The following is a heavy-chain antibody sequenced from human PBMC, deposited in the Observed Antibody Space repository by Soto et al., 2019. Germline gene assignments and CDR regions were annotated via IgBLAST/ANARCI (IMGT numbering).Heavy chain of an antibody. Sequence: SETLSLTCTVSGGSVSSGSYYWSWIRQPPGKGLEWIGYIYYSGSTNYNPSLKSRVTISVDTSKNQFSLKLSSVTAADTAVYYCARGDLSDVWGQGTTVTVSS. CDR1: GGSVSSGSYY. V-gene: IGHV4-61*01. CDR2: IYYSGST. CDR3: ARGDLSDV. D-gene: IGHD3-16*02. J-gene: IGHJ6*02.